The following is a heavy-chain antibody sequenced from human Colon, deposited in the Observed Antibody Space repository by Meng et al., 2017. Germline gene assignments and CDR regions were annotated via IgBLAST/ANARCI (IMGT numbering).Heavy chain of an antibody. V-gene: IGHV4-4*02. Sequence: VQLQESGPGLVQPSGTLSLTCTVCGDSSRSDIWWSWVRQPPGKGLEWIGEVYHRGATNYNPSLKSRVDISVDKSKNQFYLSLFSVTAADTAVYYCGRDQGRELINHWGQGTLVTVSS. D-gene: IGHD1-7*01. CDR2: VYHRGAT. CDR3: GRDQGRELINH. CDR1: GDSSRSDIW. J-gene: IGHJ4*02.